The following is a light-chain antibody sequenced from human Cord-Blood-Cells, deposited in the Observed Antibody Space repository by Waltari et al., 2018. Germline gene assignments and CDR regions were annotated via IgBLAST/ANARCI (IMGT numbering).Light chain of an antibody. Sequence: EIVMTQSPATLSVSPGERATLSCRASQSVSSNLAWYQQKPGQAPRLLIYGASTRASGSPARFSGSGSGTEFTLTISSLQSEDFAVYYGQQYNNWPYSFGQGTKLEIK. CDR2: GAS. CDR1: QSVSSN. J-gene: IGKJ2*03. V-gene: IGKV3-15*01. CDR3: QQYNNWPYS.